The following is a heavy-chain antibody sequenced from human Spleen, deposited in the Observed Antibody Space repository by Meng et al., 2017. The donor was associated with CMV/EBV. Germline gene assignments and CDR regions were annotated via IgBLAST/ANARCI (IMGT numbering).Heavy chain of an antibody. CDR1: GGSFSDYY. J-gene: IGHJ4*02. CDR3: VRGMGGCPNGVCYLDFLFDY. V-gene: IGHV4-34*01. Sequence: SETLSLTCVVYGGSFSDYYWSWIRQPPGKGLEWIGELNHSGSTYYHPSLKSRVTISVDKSKNHVSLKLSSVTAADTAIYYCVRGMGGCPNGVCYLDFLFDYWGQGTLVTVSS. CDR2: LNHSGST. D-gene: IGHD2-8*01.